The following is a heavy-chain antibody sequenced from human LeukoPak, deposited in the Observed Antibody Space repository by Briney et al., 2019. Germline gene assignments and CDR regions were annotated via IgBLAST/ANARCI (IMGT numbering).Heavy chain of an antibody. CDR3: ARSVTSYGHFFDY. CDR2: ISYSGST. J-gene: IGHJ4*02. Sequence: PSETLSLTCTVSGGSISGYYWSWIRQPPGKGLEWIGYISYSGSTNYNPSLKSRVTISVDTSKNQFSLKLSSVTAADTAVYYCARSVTSYGHFFDYWGQETLVSVSS. D-gene: IGHD5-18*01. V-gene: IGHV4-59*12. CDR1: GGSISGYY.